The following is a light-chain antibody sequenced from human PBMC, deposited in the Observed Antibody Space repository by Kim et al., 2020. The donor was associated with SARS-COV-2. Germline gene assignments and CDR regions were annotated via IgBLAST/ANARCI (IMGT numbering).Light chain of an antibody. CDR3: QQSYSNPTIT. J-gene: IGKJ5*01. CDR2: AAS. CDR1: QRISSY. Sequence: DIQMTQSPSSLSASVGDRVTITCRASQRISSYLNWYQQKPGKAPKLLIYAASTLQSGVPSRFSGSGSGTDFTLTISSLQPADFATYYCQQSYSNPTITFGQGTRLEIK. V-gene: IGKV1-39*01.